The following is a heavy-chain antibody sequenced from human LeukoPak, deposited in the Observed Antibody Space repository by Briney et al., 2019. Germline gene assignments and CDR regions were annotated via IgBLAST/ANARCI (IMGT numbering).Heavy chain of an antibody. Sequence: SETLSLTCAVYGGSFSGYYWSWLRQPPGKGLEWIGEINHSGSTNYNPSLKSRVTISVDTSKNQFSLKLSSVTAADTAVYYCARGFTGGLQEYYFDYWGQGTLVTVSS. CDR3: ARGFTGGLQEYYFDY. D-gene: IGHD4-4*01. CDR1: GGSFSGYY. J-gene: IGHJ4*02. V-gene: IGHV4-34*01. CDR2: INHSGST.